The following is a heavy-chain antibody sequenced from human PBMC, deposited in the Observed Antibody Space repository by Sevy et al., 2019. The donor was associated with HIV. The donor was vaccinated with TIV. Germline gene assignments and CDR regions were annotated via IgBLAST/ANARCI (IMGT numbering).Heavy chain of an antibody. J-gene: IGHJ4*02. CDR2: MNPNSGNT. V-gene: IGHV1-8*01. D-gene: IGHD3-10*01. CDR1: GYTFTSYD. Sequence: ASVKVSCKASGYTFTSYDINWVRQATGQGLEWMGWMNPNSGNTGYAQKFQGRDTMTRNTSISTAYMELSSLRSEDTAVYYCARGRTHYYGSGSYYKDYWGQGTLVAVSS. CDR3: ARGRTHYYGSGSYYKDY.